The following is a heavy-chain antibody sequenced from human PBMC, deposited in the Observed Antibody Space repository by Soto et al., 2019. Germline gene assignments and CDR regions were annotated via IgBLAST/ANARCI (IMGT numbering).Heavy chain of an antibody. V-gene: IGHV4-39*01. CDR1: GGSVSSSSYY. CDR3: ANCGYSGYDWPHFDY. CDR2: IYYSGST. J-gene: IGHJ4*02. D-gene: IGHD5-12*01. Sequence: SETLYLTCTVSGGSVSSSSYYWGWIRQPPGKGREWMGSIYYSGSTYYNPSLKSRVTISVDTSKNQFSLRLSSVPAADTAVYYCANCGYSGYDWPHFDYWGQGNLVTISS.